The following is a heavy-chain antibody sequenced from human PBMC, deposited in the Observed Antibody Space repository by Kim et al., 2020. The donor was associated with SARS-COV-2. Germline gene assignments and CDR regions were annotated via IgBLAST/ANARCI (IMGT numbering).Heavy chain of an antibody. CDR3: ATNYYDSSGYTIIYYYYGMDD. V-gene: IGHV3-53*01. J-gene: IGHJ6*01. CDR2: IYSGGST. D-gene: IGHD3-22*01. Sequence: GGSLRLSCAASGFTVSSNYMSWVRQAPGKGLEWVSVIYSGGSTYYADSVKGRFTISRDNSKNTLYLQMNSLRAEDTAVYYCATNYYDSSGYTIIYYYYGMDDWGQGSTVTVSS. CDR1: GFTVSSNY.